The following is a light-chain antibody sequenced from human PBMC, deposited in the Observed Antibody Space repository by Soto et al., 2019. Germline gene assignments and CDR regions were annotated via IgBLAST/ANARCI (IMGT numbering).Light chain of an antibody. J-gene: IGKJ5*01. V-gene: IGKV3-15*01. CDR3: QQYNTWPIT. Sequence: ERVMTQSPATLSVSPCEIATLSCRASQSVSDKLAWYQQKPGQGPRLLVYRASTRTLGIPARFSGSESGTEFTLTISSLQSEDFAIYYCQQYNTWPITFGQGTRLEIK. CDR1: QSVSDK. CDR2: RAS.